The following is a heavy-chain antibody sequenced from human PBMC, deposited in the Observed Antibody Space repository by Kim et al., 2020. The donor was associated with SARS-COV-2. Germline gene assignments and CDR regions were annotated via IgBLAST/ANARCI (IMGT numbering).Heavy chain of an antibody. V-gene: IGHV7-4-1*02. CDR1: GYRFSNYA. CDR2: INPSTGNP. J-gene: IGHJ5*02. D-gene: IGHD3-10*01. CDR3: ARMGKGGSFDWFDA. Sequence: ASVKVSCKASGYRFSNYAMNWLRQAPGQGLEWMGWINPSTGNPTYAPAFRGRFVFSLDTSVSTAYVEIRGLKTEDTAVYYCARMGKGGSFDWFDALGQGT.